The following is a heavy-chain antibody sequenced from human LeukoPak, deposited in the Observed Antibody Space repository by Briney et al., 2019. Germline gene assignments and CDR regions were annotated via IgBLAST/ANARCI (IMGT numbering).Heavy chain of an antibody. CDR1: GYALTSGGFS. CDR2: IYDRGPA. CDR3: ARSRQASGLFNS. D-gene: IGHD3-10*01. Sequence: SETLSLTCTVSGYALTSGGFSWNWIRQPPGTGLEWIGCIYDRGPAYYNPSLKSRFTISVDRPKNQFFLNVTSLTAADTAVYYCARSRQASGLFNSWGQGTLVVVSS. V-gene: IGHV4-30-2*01. J-gene: IGHJ5*01.